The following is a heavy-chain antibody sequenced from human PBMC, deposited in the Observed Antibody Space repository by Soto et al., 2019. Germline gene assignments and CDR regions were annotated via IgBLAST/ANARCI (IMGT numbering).Heavy chain of an antibody. CDR2: IDWDADK. CDR1: GFSLSTSGMC. V-gene: IGHV2-70*01. Sequence: SGPTLVNPTQTLTLTWTFSGFSLSTSGMCVSWIRQPPGKALEWLALIDWDADKYYSTSLKTRLTISRDTSKNQVVLTMTNMDPVDTATYYCARISVTTPYYFYAMDVWGPGTTVTVSS. CDR3: ARISVTTPYYFYAMDV. D-gene: IGHD4-4*01. J-gene: IGHJ6*02.